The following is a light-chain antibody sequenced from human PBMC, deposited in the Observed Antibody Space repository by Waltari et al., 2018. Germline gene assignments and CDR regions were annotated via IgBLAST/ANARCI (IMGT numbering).Light chain of an antibody. CDR2: GAS. J-gene: IGKJ1*01. Sequence: EVVLTQSPGTLSLSPGERATLACRASQSVGTSLAWYQQKPGQAPRLLIYGASRRATGIPDRFSGSGSGTDFSPTISRLEPEDFAVYYCQHYVRLPATFGQGTKVEI. V-gene: IGKV3-20*01. CDR3: QHYVRLPAT. CDR1: QSVGTS.